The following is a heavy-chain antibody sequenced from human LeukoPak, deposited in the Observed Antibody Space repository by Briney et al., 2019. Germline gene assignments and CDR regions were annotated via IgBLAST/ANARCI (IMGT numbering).Heavy chain of an antibody. CDR2: ISFDGTTK. J-gene: IGHJ3*02. V-gene: IGHV3-30*18. CDR1: GFTVSTSV. D-gene: IGHD3-16*01. CDR3: VKGKDLYGALDI. Sequence: PGNSLRLFCAASGFTVSTSVMHWVRQAPGKGLDWAAIISFDGTTKYYADSVKGRFTISRDNSKNTLFLQMDSLRVEDTAVYYCVKGKDLYGALDIWGQGTMVTVSS.